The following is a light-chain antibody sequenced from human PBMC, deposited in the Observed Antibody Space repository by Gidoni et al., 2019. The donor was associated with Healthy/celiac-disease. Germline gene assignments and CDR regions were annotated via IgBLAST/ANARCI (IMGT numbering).Light chain of an antibody. V-gene: IGKV1-9*01. CDR1: QGISSY. Sequence: DIQLTQSPSFLSASVGDRVTITCRASQGISSYLAWYQQKPGKAPKLLIYAASTLQSGVPSRFSGSGSGTEFTLTISSLQPEDVATYYCQQLNSYPPAFTFXXXTKVDIK. CDR2: AAS. CDR3: QQLNSYPPAFT. J-gene: IGKJ3*01.